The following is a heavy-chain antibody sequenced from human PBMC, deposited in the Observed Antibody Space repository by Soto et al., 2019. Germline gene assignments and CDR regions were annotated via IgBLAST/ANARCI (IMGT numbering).Heavy chain of an antibody. CDR1: GGSVSSGSYY. J-gene: IGHJ4*02. CDR2: IYYSGST. Sequence: PSPCPSLTCTVSGGSVSSGSYYWSWIRQPPGKGLEWIGYIYYSGSTNYNPSLKSRVTISVDTSKNQFSLKLSSVTAADTAVYYCARDESDSSGWYDDFDYWGQGTLVTVS. D-gene: IGHD6-19*01. CDR3: ARDESDSSGWYDDFDY. V-gene: IGHV4-61*01.